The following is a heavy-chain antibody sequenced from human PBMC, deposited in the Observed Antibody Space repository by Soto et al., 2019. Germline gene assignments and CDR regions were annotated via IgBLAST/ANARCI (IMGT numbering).Heavy chain of an antibody. J-gene: IGHJ5*02. CDR2: INPSGGST. Sequence: ASVKVSCKASGYTFTSYYMHWVRQAPGQGLEWMGIINPSGGSTSYAQKFQGRVTMTRDTSTSIVYMELSSLRSEDTAVYYCARDSVLRSHNWNYGTPSEKYNWFDPWGQGTLVTVS. CDR1: GYTFTSYY. CDR3: ARDSVLRSHNWNYGTPSEKYNWFDP. D-gene: IGHD1-7*01. V-gene: IGHV1-46*01.